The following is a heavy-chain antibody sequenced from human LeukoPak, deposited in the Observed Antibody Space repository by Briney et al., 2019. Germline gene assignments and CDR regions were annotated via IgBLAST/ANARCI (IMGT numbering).Heavy chain of an antibody. V-gene: IGHV4-4*09. Sequence: KPSETLSLTCAVSGGSISNWYWSWIRQPPGKGLEWIGSISTSGSTNYNPSLKSRVIISVDTSKKQFSLKLSSVTAADTAVYFCATNQMWGRGYFFYYMDVWGKGTAVTVSS. CDR1: GGSISNWY. CDR2: ISTSGST. CDR3: ATNQMWGRGYFFYYMDV. D-gene: IGHD3-16*01. J-gene: IGHJ6*03.